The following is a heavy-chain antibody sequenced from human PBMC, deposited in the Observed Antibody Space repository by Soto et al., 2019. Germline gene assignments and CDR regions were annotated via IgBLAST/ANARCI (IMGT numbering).Heavy chain of an antibody. D-gene: IGHD3-16*01. CDR3: AKDGVRWGRHDYSDC. J-gene: IGHJ4*02. CDR1: GFTVSADW. V-gene: IGHV3-15*01. CDR2: IKSKRDGDPT. Sequence: PGGSLRLSCAVSGFTVSADWMSWVRQAPGKGLEWVGRIKSKRDGDPTSYADSVRGRFTISRDISKSTLYLQMTSLRADDTAIYYCAKDGVRWGRHDYSDCWGLGTLVTVSS.